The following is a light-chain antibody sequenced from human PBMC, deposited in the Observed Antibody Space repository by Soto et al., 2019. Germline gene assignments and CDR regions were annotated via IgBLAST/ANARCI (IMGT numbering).Light chain of an antibody. CDR1: SSNIGSNY. V-gene: IGLV1-40*01. CDR3: QSYDSSLKNSV. J-gene: IGLJ3*02. CDR2: ANT. Sequence: QSVLTQPPSASGTPGQRVTISCSGSSSNIGSNYVYWYQQLPGTAPKLLIYANTNRPSGVPDRFSGSKSGTSASLAITGLQPEDEADYYCQSYDSSLKNSVFGGGTKLTVL.